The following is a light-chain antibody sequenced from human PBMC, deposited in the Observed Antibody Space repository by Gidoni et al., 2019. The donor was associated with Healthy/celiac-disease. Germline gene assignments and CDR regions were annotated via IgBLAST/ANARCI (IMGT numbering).Light chain of an antibody. Sequence: DIQLTQSPSFLSASVGDRVTIPCRASQGISSYLAWYQQKPGKAPKLLIYAASTLQSGVPSRFSGSGSGTEFTLTISSLQPEDFATYYCQQLNSYPHTFGPGTKVDIQ. CDR3: QQLNSYPHT. J-gene: IGKJ3*01. CDR2: AAS. V-gene: IGKV1-9*01. CDR1: QGISSY.